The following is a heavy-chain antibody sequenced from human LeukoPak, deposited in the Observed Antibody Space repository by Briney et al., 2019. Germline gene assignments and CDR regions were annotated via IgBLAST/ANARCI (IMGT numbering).Heavy chain of an antibody. CDR1: GYTFTGYY. CDR2: INPNNGGT. V-gene: IGHV1-2*02. D-gene: IGHD6-19*01. Sequence: ASVKVSCKASGYTFTGYYMHWVRQAPGQGLEWMGWINPNNGGTNYAQKFQGRVTMTRDTSISTAYMELSRLRSDDTAVYYCARVKRLTRSIAVAGTFGYWGQGTLVTVSS. CDR3: ARVKRLTRSIAVAGTFGY. J-gene: IGHJ4*02.